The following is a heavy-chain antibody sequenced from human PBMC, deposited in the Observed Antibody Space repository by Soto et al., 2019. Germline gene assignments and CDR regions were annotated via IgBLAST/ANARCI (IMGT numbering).Heavy chain of an antibody. CDR2: ISTAVGAT. V-gene: IGHV3-23*01. CDR1: GFTFSNHA. CDR3: AKDRTAEHRNFDY. Sequence: GGSLRLSCAGSGFTFSNHAMSLVRQSPGKGLEWVSAISTAVGATYYADSVKGRFTISRDDSKNTLYLQMDSLRAEDTAVYYCAKDRTAEHRNFDYWGQGTLVTFSS. J-gene: IGHJ4*02. D-gene: IGHD2-21*02.